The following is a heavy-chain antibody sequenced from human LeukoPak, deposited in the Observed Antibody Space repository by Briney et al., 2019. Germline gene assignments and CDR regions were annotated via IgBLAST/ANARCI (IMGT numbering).Heavy chain of an antibody. CDR3: AKDKYSSSSLFDC. V-gene: IGHV3-23*01. J-gene: IGHJ4*02. CDR1: GFNLSRSG. D-gene: IGHD6-6*01. Sequence: GGSLRLSCVASGFNLSRSGMSWVRQAPKEGLEWVSGISGSGGRTDYTDSVKGRFTISRDNSKNTLYLQMNSLGAEDTGVYYCAKDKYSSSSLFDCWGQGALVTVSS. CDR2: ISGSGGRT.